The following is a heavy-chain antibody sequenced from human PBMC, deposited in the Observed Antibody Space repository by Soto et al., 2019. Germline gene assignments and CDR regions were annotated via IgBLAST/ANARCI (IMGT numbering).Heavy chain of an antibody. J-gene: IGHJ4*02. Sequence: QVRLQESGPGLVKPSETLSLTCTVSGGSISRSFWSWIRPPPGKGLEWIGYVLYRGSTNSNPSLKSRVTISVDTSKNRCSLELSSVSAADTAVYYCARYVDIVASRICDSWGQGTLVTVSS. CDR2: VLYRGST. D-gene: IGHD5-12*01. CDR3: ARYVDIVASRICDS. CDR1: GGSISRSF. V-gene: IGHV4-59*01.